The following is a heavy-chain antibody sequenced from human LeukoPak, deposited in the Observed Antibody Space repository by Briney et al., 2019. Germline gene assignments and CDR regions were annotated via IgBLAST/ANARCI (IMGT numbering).Heavy chain of an antibody. Sequence: SETLSLTCTVSGGSISSSNYYWGWIRQPPGKGLEWIGSIYYGGSTYYNPSLKSRVTISVDTSKNQFSLKLSSVTAADTAVYYCARLAYRSSSILGFDPWGQGTLVTVSS. D-gene: IGHD6-6*01. V-gene: IGHV4-39*01. CDR3: ARLAYRSSSILGFDP. CDR2: IYYGGST. J-gene: IGHJ5*02. CDR1: GGSISSSNYY.